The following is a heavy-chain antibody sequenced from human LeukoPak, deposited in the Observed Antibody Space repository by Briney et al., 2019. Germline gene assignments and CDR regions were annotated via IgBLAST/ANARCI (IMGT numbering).Heavy chain of an antibody. V-gene: IGHV1-2*02. D-gene: IGHD3-16*01. J-gene: IGHJ4*02. CDR2: INPNSGGT. CDR1: GYRFTDHY. CDR3: ARDYVWQDY. Sequence: GASVKVSCKASGYRFTDHYMHWIRQAPGQGLEWMGWINPNSGGTNYAQKFQGGVTMTRDTSISTAYMELSRLTSDDTALYYCARDYVWQDYWGQGTLVTVSS.